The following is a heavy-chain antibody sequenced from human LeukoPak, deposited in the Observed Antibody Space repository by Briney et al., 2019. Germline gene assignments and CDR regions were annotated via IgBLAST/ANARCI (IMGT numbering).Heavy chain of an antibody. CDR1: GYTFTSYD. Sequence: ASVKVSCKASGYTFTSYDINWVRQATGQGLEWMRWMNPNSGNTGYAQKFQSRVTMTRNTSISTAYMELSSLRSEDTAVYYCARGNNVLRFLEWFVGGYFDYWGQGTLVTVSS. V-gene: IGHV1-8*01. CDR2: MNPNSGNT. J-gene: IGHJ4*02. CDR3: ARGNNVLRFLEWFVGGYFDY. D-gene: IGHD3-3*01.